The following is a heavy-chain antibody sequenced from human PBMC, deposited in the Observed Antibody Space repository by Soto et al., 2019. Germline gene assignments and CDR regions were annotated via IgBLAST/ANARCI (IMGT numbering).Heavy chain of an antibody. Sequence: QVQLQESGPRLVKPSETLTLTCTVSGGSVSSASYYWSWIRQPPGTGLEWIGNVFHSGRTDYNPSLKSRLSISVDTSKIHLSLNLNSVTAADAAVYYCARGGYSGSGCLDYWGQGTLVTVSS. CDR3: ARGGYSGSGCLDY. J-gene: IGHJ4*02. CDR1: GGSVSSASYY. D-gene: IGHD1-26*01. V-gene: IGHV4-61*03. CDR2: VFHSGRT.